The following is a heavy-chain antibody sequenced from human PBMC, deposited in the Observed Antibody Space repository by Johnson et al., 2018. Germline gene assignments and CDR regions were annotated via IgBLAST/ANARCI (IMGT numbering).Heavy chain of an antibody. J-gene: IGHJ1*01. D-gene: IGHD3-3*01. Sequence: VQLVQSGGGLVQXGRSXRLXCAASGFTFDDYAMHWVRQAPGKGLEWVSGISWNSGSIGYAASVEGRFTISRDNAKNSLYLQMNSLRPEDTALYYCAKAPVGWLGEGAEYFQHWGQGTLVTVSS. CDR1: GFTFDDYA. V-gene: IGHV3-9*01. CDR2: ISWNSGSI. CDR3: AKAPVGWLGEGAEYFQH.